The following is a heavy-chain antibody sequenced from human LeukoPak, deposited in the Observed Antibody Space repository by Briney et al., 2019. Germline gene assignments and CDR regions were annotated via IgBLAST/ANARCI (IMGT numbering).Heavy chain of an antibody. CDR2: IKYDGTHK. J-gene: IGHJ4*02. CDR3: ASSHDSSGND. V-gene: IGHV3-7*01. D-gene: IGHD3-22*01. Sequence: GGSLRLSCVASGISFSSYWMAWVRQAPGKGLEWVANIKYDGTHKFYADSVKGRFTISRDNTKNSLFLEMNSLRADDTAVYFCASSHDSSGNDWGQGTLVTVSS. CDR1: GISFSSYW.